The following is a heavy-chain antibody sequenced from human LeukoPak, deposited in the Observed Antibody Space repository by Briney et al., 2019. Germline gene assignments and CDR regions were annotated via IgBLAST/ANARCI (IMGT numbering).Heavy chain of an antibody. CDR1: GFIFSDYA. CDR3: AGFDYFGSASYYNHFDY. V-gene: IGHV3-48*03. CDR2: ISISGSTI. J-gene: IGHJ4*02. Sequence: GGSLRLSCAVSGFIFSDYAMHWVRQAPGKGLEWVSYISISGSTIYYADSVKGRFTISRDNAKNSLYLQMNSLRAEDTAVYYCAGFDYFGSASYYNHFDYWGQGTLVTVSS. D-gene: IGHD3-10*01.